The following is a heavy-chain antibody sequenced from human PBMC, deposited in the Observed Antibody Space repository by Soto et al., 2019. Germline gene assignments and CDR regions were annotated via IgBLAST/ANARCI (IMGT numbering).Heavy chain of an antibody. CDR2: IYYSGST. D-gene: IGHD2-21*02. V-gene: IGHV4-59*01. Sequence: SETLSLTCTVSGGSISSYYWSWIRQPPGKGLEWIGYIYYSGSTNYNPSLKSRVTISVDTSKNQFSLKLSSVTAADTAVYYCARGVVTALKFDYRAQRTLVTGSS. CDR1: GGSISSYY. J-gene: IGHJ4*02. CDR3: ARGVVTALKFDY.